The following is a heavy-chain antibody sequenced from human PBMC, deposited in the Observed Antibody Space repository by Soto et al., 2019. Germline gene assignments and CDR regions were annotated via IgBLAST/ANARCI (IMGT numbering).Heavy chain of an antibody. D-gene: IGHD3-10*01. V-gene: IGHV3-66*01. CDR3: ARCDGSATYCFFFAY. CDR2: IYSGGSS. Sequence: EVQLVESGGGLVQPGGSLTLSCAASGFTVSNSYMSWVRQAPGKGLEWVSAIYSGGSSYYADSVKGRFTISRDNSRNTLDLQMNSLRAENTAVYFCARCDGSATYCFFFAYWGQGTPVTVSS. CDR1: GFTVSNSY. J-gene: IGHJ4*02.